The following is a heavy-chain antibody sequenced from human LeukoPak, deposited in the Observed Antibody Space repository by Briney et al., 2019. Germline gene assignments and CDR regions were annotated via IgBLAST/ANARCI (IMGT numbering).Heavy chain of an antibody. CDR1: GASITSGLYY. CDR2: INTSGT. V-gene: IGHV4-61*02. J-gene: IGHJ6*03. D-gene: IGHD3-10*01. Sequence: TSETLSLTCTVSGASITSGLYYWNWIRRPAGKGLEWIGRINTSGTNYNPSLKSRVTISVDTSKNQFSLKLSSVTAADTAVYYCARRPWGSGSSLYYYYYYYMDVWGKGTTVTVSS. CDR3: ARRPWGSGSSLYYYYYYYMDV.